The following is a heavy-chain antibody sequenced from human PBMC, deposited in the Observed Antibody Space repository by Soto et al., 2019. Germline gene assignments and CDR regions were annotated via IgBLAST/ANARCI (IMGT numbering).Heavy chain of an antibody. J-gene: IGHJ6*03. CDR3: ARRARPDFYYMDG. Sequence: GGSLRLSCAASGFTLSGYAMDWVRQAPGKGLEYVSGISSNGVGTYYANSVQGRFTISRDNSKNTVYLQMGSLRPEDMAVYYCARRARPDFYYMDGWGKGTAVTVSS. D-gene: IGHD6-6*01. CDR2: ISSNGVGT. CDR1: GFTLSGYA. V-gene: IGHV3-64*01.